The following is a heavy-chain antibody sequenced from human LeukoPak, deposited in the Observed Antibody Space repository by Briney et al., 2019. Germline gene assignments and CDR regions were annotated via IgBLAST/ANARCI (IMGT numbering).Heavy chain of an antibody. CDR2: ISAYNGNT. V-gene: IGHV1-18*01. D-gene: IGHD2-2*01. J-gene: IGHJ6*02. CDR3: ARDNVVVPAAKLPADYYYYGMDV. Sequence: ASVKVSCKASGYTFTSYGISWVRQAPGQGLEWMGWISAYNGNTNYAQKLQGRVTMTTDTSTSTASMELRSLRSDDTAVYYCARDNVVVPAAKLPADYYYYGMDVWGQGTTVTVSS. CDR1: GYTFTSYG.